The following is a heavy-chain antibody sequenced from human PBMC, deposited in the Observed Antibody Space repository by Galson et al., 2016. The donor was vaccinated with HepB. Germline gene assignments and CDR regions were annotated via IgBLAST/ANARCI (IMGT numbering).Heavy chain of an antibody. Sequence: SLRLSCAASGFTFSSYAMHWVRQAPGKGLEWVAVISYDGNNKFYADSVKSRFTISRDNAKNSLYLQMNSLRAEDTAVYYCARAPRGIKDNDWGQGTLVTVSS. CDR1: GFTFSSYA. J-gene: IGHJ4*02. D-gene: IGHD1-14*01. CDR3: ARAPRGIKDND. V-gene: IGHV3-30-3*01. CDR2: ISYDGNNK.